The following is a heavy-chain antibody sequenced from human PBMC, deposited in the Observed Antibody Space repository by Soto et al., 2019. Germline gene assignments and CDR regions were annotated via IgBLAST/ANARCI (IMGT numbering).Heavy chain of an antibody. D-gene: IGHD6-6*01. V-gene: IGHV4-39*01. CDR3: ARHSIAARPMRGDWFDP. Sequence: SETLSLTCTVSGGSISSSSYYWGWIRQPPGKGLEWIGSIYYSGSTYYNPSLKSRVTISVDTSKNQFSLKLSSVTAADTAVYYCARHSIAARPMRGDWFDPWGQGTLVTVSS. CDR2: IYYSGST. J-gene: IGHJ5*02. CDR1: GGSISSSSYY.